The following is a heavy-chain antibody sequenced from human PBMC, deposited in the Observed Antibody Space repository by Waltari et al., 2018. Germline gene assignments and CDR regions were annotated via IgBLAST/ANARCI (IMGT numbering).Heavy chain of an antibody. V-gene: IGHV4-34*01. Sequence: QVQLQQWGAGLLKPSETLSLTCAVYGGSFSGYYWSWIRQPPGKGLEWIGEINHSGSTNYNPSLKSRVTISVDTSKNQFSLKLSSVTAADTAVYYCARKIVGSFDYWGQGTLVTVSS. CDR1: GGSFSGYY. D-gene: IGHD1-26*01. CDR3: ARKIVGSFDY. CDR2: INHSGST. J-gene: IGHJ4*02.